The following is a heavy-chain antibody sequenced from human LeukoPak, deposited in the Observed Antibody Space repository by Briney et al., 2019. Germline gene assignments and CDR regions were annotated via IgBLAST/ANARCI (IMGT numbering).Heavy chain of an antibody. CDR3: ARDFSGRGDAFDI. J-gene: IGHJ3*02. CDR1: GFTVSSNY. D-gene: IGHD1-26*01. V-gene: IGHV3-53*01. CDR2: IYSDGNT. Sequence: GGSLRLSCAASGFTVSSNYMSWVRQAPGKGLEWVSVIYSDGNTYCADSVKGRFTISRDNSKNTLYLQMNSLRAEDTAVYYCARDFSGRGDAFDIWGQGTMVTVSS.